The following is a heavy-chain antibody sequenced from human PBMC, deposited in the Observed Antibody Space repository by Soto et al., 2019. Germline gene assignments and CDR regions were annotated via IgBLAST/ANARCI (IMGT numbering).Heavy chain of an antibody. V-gene: IGHV1-3*01. J-gene: IGHJ2*01. CDR1: GYTFTSYA. CDR3: ARGGSLYWYFDL. D-gene: IGHD1-26*01. Sequence: ASVKVSCKASGYTFTSYAMHWVRQAPGQRLEWMGWINAGNGNTKYSQKFQGKVTITRDTSASTAYMELRSLRSEDTAVYYCARGGSLYWYFDLWGRGTLVTAPQ. CDR2: INAGNGNT.